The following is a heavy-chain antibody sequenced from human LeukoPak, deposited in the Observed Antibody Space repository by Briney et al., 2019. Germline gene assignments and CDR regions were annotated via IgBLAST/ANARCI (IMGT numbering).Heavy chain of an antibody. V-gene: IGHV3-30*02. Sequence: GSLRLSCAASGFTFNSFAMHWVRQAPGKGLEHLAFIQSDGSDKYYADSVKGRFTISRDNSKNTLYLQMNSLRAEDTAVYYCARGTPSSSGWLYYGMDVWGQGTTVTVSS. D-gene: IGHD6-19*01. J-gene: IGHJ6*02. CDR1: GFTFNSFA. CDR2: IQSDGSDK. CDR3: ARGTPSSSGWLYYGMDV.